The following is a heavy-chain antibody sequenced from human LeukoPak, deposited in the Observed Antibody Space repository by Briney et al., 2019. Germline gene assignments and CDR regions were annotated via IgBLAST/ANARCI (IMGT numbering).Heavy chain of an antibody. CDR3: ARGTHPSYGSGSYYNDFRETDAFDI. CDR2: IYHSGRT. J-gene: IGHJ3*02. D-gene: IGHD3-10*01. V-gene: IGHV4-38-2*02. Sequence: PSETLSLTCTVSGYSISSGYYWGWIRQPPGKGLEWIGSIYHSGRTFYNPSLKSRVTMSVDTSKNQFSLKLSSVTAADTAVYYCARGTHPSYGSGSYYNDFRETDAFDIWGQGTMVTVSS. CDR1: GYSISSGYY.